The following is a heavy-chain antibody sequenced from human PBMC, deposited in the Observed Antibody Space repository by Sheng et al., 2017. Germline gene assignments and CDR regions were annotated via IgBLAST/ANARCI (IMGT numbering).Heavy chain of an antibody. J-gene: IGHJ4*02. Sequence: QVQLQQWGAGLLKPSETLSLTCAVYGGSFSGYYWSWIRQPPGKGLEWIGEINHSGSTNYNPSLKSRVTISVDTSKNQFSLKLSSVTAADTAVYYCARQARRRVRGEIDYWGQGTLVTVSS. D-gene: IGHD3-10*01. CDR2: INHSGST. CDR1: GGSFSGYY. V-gene: IGHV4-34*01. CDR3: ARQARRRVRGEIDY.